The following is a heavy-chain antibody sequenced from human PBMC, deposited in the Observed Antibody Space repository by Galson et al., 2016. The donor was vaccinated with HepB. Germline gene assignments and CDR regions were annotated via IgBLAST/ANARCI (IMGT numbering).Heavy chain of an antibody. V-gene: IGHV3-33*01. D-gene: IGHD2-2*01. CDR2: IWYDGSNK. CDR3: ARVGSSVPAAMEPFDY. Sequence: SGFTFRSYAMHWVRQAPGKGLEWVAVIWYDGSNKYYVESVKGRFTVSRDNSKNTLYLQLNSLRAEDTAVYYCARVGSSVPAAMEPFDYWGQGTLVTVSS. J-gene: IGHJ4*02. CDR1: GFTFRSYA.